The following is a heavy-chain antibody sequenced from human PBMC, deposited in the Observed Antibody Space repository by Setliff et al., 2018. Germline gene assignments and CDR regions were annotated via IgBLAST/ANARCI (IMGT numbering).Heavy chain of an antibody. D-gene: IGHD3-10*01. CDR1: GYIFNDFY. CDR3: ARGIYYYSSGGFYYMDV. CDR2: IKTDTGSP. Sequence: ASVKVSCKASGYIFNDFYIHWVRQAPGQGLEWMGWIKTDTGSPTYARGFTGRLVFSLDTSVGTTFLQISSLKAEDTAVYYCARGIYYYSSGGFYYMDVWGKGTTVTVSS. J-gene: IGHJ6*03. V-gene: IGHV7-4-1*02.